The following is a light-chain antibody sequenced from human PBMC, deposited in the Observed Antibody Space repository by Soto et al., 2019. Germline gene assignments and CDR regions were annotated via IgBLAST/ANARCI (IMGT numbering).Light chain of an antibody. CDR3: SSFAGSNNFPYV. CDR2: EIN. V-gene: IGLV2-8*01. J-gene: IGLJ1*01. Sequence: QSALAQPPSASGSPGQSVTISCTGTSNDVGDYDYVSWYQQHPGKAPKLMIYEINKRPSGVPDRFSGSKSGNTASLTVSGLQAEDEADYYCSSFAGSNNFPYVFGTGTKVTVL. CDR1: SNDVGDYDY.